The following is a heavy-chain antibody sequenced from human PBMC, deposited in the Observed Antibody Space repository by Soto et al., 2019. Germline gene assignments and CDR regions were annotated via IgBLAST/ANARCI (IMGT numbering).Heavy chain of an antibody. CDR3: AGIRPPLY. D-gene: IGHD5-18*01. V-gene: IGHV3-66*01. Sequence: EVQLVESGGGLVQPGGSLRLSCAVSGFTVRSNYMSWVRQAPGKGLEWVSIIYSGGSTYYADSVKGRFTISRDNSKNTLYLQRNSLRAEDTAVYYCAGIRPPLYWGQGTLVTVSS. J-gene: IGHJ4*02. CDR1: GFTVRSNY. CDR2: IYSGGST.